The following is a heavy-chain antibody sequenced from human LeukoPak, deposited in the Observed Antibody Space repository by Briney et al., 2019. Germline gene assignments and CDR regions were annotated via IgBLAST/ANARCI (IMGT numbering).Heavy chain of an antibody. CDR3: ARIRNYYYYYMDV. CDR1: GGFFSGYY. CDR2: INHSGST. V-gene: IGHV4-34*01. J-gene: IGHJ6*03. Sequence: SETLSLTCAVYGGFFSGYYWSWIRHPPGKGREWIGEINHSGSTNYNPSLKSRVTISVDTSKHQFSLKLSSVTAADTAVYYCARIRNYYYYYMDVWGKGTTVTISS.